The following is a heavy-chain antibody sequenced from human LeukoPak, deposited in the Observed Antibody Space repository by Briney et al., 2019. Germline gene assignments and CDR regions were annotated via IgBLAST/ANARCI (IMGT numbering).Heavy chain of an antibody. J-gene: IGHJ4*02. D-gene: IGHD3-10*01. V-gene: IGHV4-31*03. CDR2: IYYSGTT. CDR1: GGSIRSGDFY. CDR3: ARSYYYGQGFDY. Sequence: TSETLSLTCTVSGGSIRSGDFYWGWIRQHPGRGLEWIGYIYYSGTTYYSPSLKSRVTISLDTSKNQFSLKLSSVTAADTAVYYCARSYYYGQGFDYWGQGTLVTVSS.